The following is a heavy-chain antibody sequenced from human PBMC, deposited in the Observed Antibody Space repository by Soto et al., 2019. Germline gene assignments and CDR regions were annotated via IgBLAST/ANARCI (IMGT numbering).Heavy chain of an antibody. Sequence: SETLSLTCSLSGGTINSDEFYWTWIRQSPGKGLEWIGYIYSSGRTHYNPSLKSRINISLDTSNNLLSLRLSSVTAADTAVYYCARMGLHLGELSRNWFDPWGRGTLVTVSS. V-gene: IGHV4-31*03. CDR1: GGTINSDEFY. D-gene: IGHD3-16*02. CDR3: ARMGLHLGELSRNWFDP. CDR2: IYSSGRT. J-gene: IGHJ5*02.